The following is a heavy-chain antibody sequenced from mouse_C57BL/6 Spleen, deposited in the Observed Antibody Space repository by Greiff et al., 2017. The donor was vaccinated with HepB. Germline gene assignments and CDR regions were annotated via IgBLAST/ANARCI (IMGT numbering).Heavy chain of an antibody. Sequence: QVQLQQPGAELVKPGASVKLSCKASGYTFTSYWMQWVKQRPGQGLEWIGEIDPSDSYTNYNQKLKGKATLTVDTSSSTAYMQLSSLTSEDSAVYYCATNYDVFAYWGQGTLVTVSA. D-gene: IGHD2-4*01. J-gene: IGHJ3*01. CDR3: ATNYDVFAY. CDR1: GYTFTSYW. V-gene: IGHV1-50*01. CDR2: IDPSDSYT.